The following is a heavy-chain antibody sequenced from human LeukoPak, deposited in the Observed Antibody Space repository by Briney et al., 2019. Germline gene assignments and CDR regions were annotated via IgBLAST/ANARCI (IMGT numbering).Heavy chain of an antibody. V-gene: IGHV4-38-2*02. CDR1: GYSISSGYY. CDR3: ARELEYYDILTGLDV. J-gene: IGHJ6*04. Sequence: SETLSLTCTVSGYSISSGYYWGWIRQPPGKGLEWIGSIYHSGSTYYNPSLKSRVTISVDTSKNQFSLKLSSVTAADTAVYYCARELEYYDILTGLDVWGKGTTATVSS. D-gene: IGHD3-9*01. CDR2: IYHSGST.